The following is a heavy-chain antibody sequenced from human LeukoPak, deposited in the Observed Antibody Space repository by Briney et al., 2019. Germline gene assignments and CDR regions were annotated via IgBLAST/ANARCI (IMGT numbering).Heavy chain of an antibody. Sequence: GGSLRLSCAASGFTFSIYAMHWVRQAPGKGLEWVAVISYDGSDKYYADSVKGRFTISRDTSKNTLYLQMNSLRPEDTAVYYCARDSDPGPYYYYYMDVWGKGTTVTVSS. CDR3: ARDSDPGPYYYYYMDV. J-gene: IGHJ6*03. CDR1: GFTFSIYA. V-gene: IGHV3-30-3*01. CDR2: ISYDGSDK.